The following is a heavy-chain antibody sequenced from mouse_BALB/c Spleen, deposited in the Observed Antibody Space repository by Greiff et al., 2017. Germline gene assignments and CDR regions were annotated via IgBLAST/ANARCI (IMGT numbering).Heavy chain of an antibody. V-gene: IGHV5-6*02. CDR2: ISSGGSYT. Sequence: DVMLVESGGDLVKPGGSLKLSCAASGFTFSSYGMSWVRQTPDKRLEWVATISSGGSYTYYPDSVKGRFTISRDNAKNTLYLQMSSLKSEDTAMYYCARHYGNYGYFDVWGAGTTVTVSS. CDR3: ARHYGNYGYFDV. CDR1: GFTFSSYG. J-gene: IGHJ1*01. D-gene: IGHD2-1*01.